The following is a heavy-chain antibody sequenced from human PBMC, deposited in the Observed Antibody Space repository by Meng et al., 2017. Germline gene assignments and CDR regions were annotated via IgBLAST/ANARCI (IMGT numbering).Heavy chain of an antibody. CDR3: ARDSATGDF. V-gene: IGHV1-2*06. CDR2: INPNSGGT. Sequence: QVELVQCGAEVKEPGAAVKVSSKASGYTFTGYYMHWVRQAPGQGLEWMGRINPNSGGTNYAQKFQGRVTMTRDTSISTAYMELSRLISDDTAVYYCARDSATGDFWGQGTLVTVSS. CDR1: GYTFTGYY. J-gene: IGHJ4*02. D-gene: IGHD5-12*01.